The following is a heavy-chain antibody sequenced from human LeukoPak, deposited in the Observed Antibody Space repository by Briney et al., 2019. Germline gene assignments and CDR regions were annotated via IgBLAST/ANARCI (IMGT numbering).Heavy chain of an antibody. Sequence: SETLSLTCAVYGGSLRSYYWSWIRQSPGKGLEWIGEVSHSGTTTYIPSLKGRVIISMDTSKRQFSLKVTSVTAADTAIYYCARVGGWLQLKRWGFDYWGQGTPVTVSS. D-gene: IGHD5-24*01. J-gene: IGHJ4*02. CDR3: ARVGGWLQLKRWGFDY. V-gene: IGHV4-34*01. CDR1: GGSLRSYY. CDR2: VSHSGTT.